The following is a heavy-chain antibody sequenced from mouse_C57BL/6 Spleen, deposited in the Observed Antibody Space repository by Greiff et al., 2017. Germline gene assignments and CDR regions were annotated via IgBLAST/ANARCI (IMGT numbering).Heavy chain of an antibody. V-gene: IGHV1-39*01. D-gene: IGHD2-10*02. Sequence: VQLKQSGPELVKPGASVKISCKASGYSFTDYNMNWVKQSNGKGLEWIGVINPNYGTTSYNQKFKGKATLTVDQSSSTAYMQLNSLTSEDSAVYYCGYGNRYAMDYWGQGTSVTVSS. J-gene: IGHJ4*01. CDR3: GYGNRYAMDY. CDR1: GYSFTDYN. CDR2: INPNYGTT.